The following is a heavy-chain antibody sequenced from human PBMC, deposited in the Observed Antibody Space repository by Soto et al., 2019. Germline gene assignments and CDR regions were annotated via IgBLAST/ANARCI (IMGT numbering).Heavy chain of an antibody. V-gene: IGHV3-23*01. J-gene: IGHJ3*02. CDR2: ISGSGCST. Sequence: PGGSLRLSCAASGFTFSRFAMGWFRQAPGKGLDWASAISGSGCSTYYADSVKGRFTISRDNSKNTLYLQMTSLRAEDTAVYYCAKDVGVSSYYYDSTPDAFDIWGQGTMVTVSS. CDR3: AKDVGVSSYYYDSTPDAFDI. D-gene: IGHD3-22*01. CDR1: GFTFSRFA.